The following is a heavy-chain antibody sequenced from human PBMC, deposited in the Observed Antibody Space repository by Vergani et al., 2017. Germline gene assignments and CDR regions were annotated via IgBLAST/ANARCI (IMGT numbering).Heavy chain of an antibody. CDR1: GFTFDDYA. CDR3: ARGEVTIFGVVTH. Sequence: EVQLVESGGGLVQPGRSLRLSCAASGFTFDDYAMHWVRQAPGKGLEWVSGISWNSGSIGYADSVKGRFTISRDNAKNSLYLQMNSLRAEDTALYYCARGEVTIFGVVTHWGQGTLVTVSS. D-gene: IGHD3-3*01. CDR2: ISWNSGSI. J-gene: IGHJ4*02. V-gene: IGHV3-9*01.